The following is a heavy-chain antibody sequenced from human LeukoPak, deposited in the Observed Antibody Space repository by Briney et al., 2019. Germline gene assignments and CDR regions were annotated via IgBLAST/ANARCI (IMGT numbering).Heavy chain of an antibody. Sequence: ASAKVSCKASGYTFTGYYLHWVRQAPGQGLEWMGWINPNSGATNYAQKFQGRVTMTRDTSISTAYMELSRLRSDDTVVYYCARSGAYGSGSYLSYWGQGTLVTVSS. V-gene: IGHV1-2*02. J-gene: IGHJ4*02. CDR3: ARSGAYGSGSYLSY. D-gene: IGHD3-10*01. CDR2: INPNSGAT. CDR1: GYTFTGYY.